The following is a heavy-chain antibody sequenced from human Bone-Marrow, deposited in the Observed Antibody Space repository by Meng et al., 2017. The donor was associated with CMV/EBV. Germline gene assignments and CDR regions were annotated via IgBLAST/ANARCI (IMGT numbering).Heavy chain of an antibody. J-gene: IGHJ3*02. CDR1: GFTFSDYY. CDR3: ARDTVYIGEGFDI. CDR2: IYSGGST. V-gene: IGHV3-66*02. Sequence: GESLKISCAASGFTFSDYYMSWIRQAPGKGLEWVSVIYSGGSTYYADSVKGRFTISRDKSKNTLYLQMNSLRAEDTAVYYCARDTVYIGEGFDIWGQGTKVTVSS. D-gene: IGHD3-10*01.